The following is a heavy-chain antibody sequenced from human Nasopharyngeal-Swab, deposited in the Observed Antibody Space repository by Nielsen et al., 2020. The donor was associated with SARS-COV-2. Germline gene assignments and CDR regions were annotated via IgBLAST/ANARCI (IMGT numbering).Heavy chain of an antibody. CDR3: ARHQREAAAGTGVDY. V-gene: IGHV4-39*01. CDR1: GGSISSSSYY. J-gene: IGHJ4*02. CDR2: IYYSGST. Sequence: GSLRLSCTVSGGSISSSSYYWGWIRQPPGKGLEWIGSIYYSGSTYYNPSLKSRVTISVDTSKNQFSLKLSSVTAADTAVYYCARHQREAAAGTGVDYWGQGTLVTVSS. D-gene: IGHD6-13*01.